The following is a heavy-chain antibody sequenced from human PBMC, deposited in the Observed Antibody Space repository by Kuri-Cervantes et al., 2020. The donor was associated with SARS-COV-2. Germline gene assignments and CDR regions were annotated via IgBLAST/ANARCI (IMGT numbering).Heavy chain of an antibody. CDR2: ISSGGGNT. CDR1: GFTFSSYS. Sequence: GGSLRLSCSASGFTFSSYSMHWVRQAPGKGLECVSIISSGGGNTYYADSVKGRFTISRDNAKNSLYLQMNSLRDEDTAVYYCARAGGHYFDYWGQGTLVTVSS. CDR3: ARAGGHYFDY. D-gene: IGHD1-26*01. J-gene: IGHJ4*02. V-gene: IGHV3-48*02.